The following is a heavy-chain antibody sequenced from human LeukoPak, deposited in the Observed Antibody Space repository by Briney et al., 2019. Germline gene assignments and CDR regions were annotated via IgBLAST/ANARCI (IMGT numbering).Heavy chain of an antibody. Sequence: GGSLRLSCAASGFTVNSNYLSWVRQAPGKGLEWVSTLYNTGNTYYADSVKGRFSISRDNPKNTLFLQMNSLRAEDTAVYYCARLTPAAGRLYFVDWGPGTLVTVSS. CDR1: GFTVNSNY. V-gene: IGHV3-53*01. D-gene: IGHD6-13*01. J-gene: IGHJ4*02. CDR2: LYNTGNT. CDR3: ARLTPAAGRLYFVD.